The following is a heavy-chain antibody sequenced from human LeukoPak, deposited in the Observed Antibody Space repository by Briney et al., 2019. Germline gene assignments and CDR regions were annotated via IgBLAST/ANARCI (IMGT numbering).Heavy chain of an antibody. CDR1: GGTFSSYA. Sequence: SVKVSCKASGGTFSSYAISWVRQAPGQGLEWMGGIIPIFGTANYAQKFQGRVTITADESTSTAYMELSSLRSEDTAVYYCARGGLSGDYDILTGYYKGGLYYYMDVWGKGTTVTISS. D-gene: IGHD3-9*01. CDR3: ARGGLSGDYDILTGYYKGGLYYYMDV. V-gene: IGHV1-69*13. J-gene: IGHJ6*03. CDR2: IIPIFGTA.